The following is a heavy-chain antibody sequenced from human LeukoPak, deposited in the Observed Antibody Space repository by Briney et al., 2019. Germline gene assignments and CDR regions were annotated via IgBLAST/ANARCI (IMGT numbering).Heavy chain of an antibody. Sequence: PSETLSLTCTVSGGSISSCYWSWIRQPAGKGLEWIGRIYTSGSTNYNPSLKSRVTMSVDTSKNQFSLKLSSVTAADTAVYYCAGGGIAAAGTELLWGQGTLVTVSS. CDR1: GGSISSCY. V-gene: IGHV4-4*07. CDR2: IYTSGST. J-gene: IGHJ4*02. D-gene: IGHD6-13*01. CDR3: AGGGIAAAGTELL.